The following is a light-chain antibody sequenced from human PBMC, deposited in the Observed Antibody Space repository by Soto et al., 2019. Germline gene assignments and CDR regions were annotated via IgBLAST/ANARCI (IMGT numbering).Light chain of an antibody. J-gene: IGKJ1*01. V-gene: IGKV1-5*01. CDR1: KTISSW. CDR3: QHYTSYSEA. CDR2: XXX. Sequence: DTQMTQSPSTLSGAVGGRATITCRASKTISSWLAWYQEXKGKAHXXXIXXXXXXPSGVPSRFSASASGTDSTLTISSLQPDDFATYYCQHYTSYSEAFGQGTTGDIK.